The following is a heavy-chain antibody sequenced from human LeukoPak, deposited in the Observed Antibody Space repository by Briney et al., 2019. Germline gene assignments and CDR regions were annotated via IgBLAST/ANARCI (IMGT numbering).Heavy chain of an antibody. V-gene: IGHV1-2*02. J-gene: IGHJ4*02. CDR2: INPNSGGT. CDR3: TRPETLRYFDPFDY. CDR1: GYTFTGYY. Sequence: ASVKVSCKASGYTFTGYYMHWVRQAPGQGLEWMGWINPNSGGTNYAQKFQGRVTMTRDTSISTAYMELSRLRSDDTAVYYCTRPETLRYFDPFDYWGQGTLVTVSS. D-gene: IGHD3-9*01.